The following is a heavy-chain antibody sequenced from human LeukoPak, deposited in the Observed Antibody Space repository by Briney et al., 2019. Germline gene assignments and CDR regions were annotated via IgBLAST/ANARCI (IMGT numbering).Heavy chain of an antibody. CDR2: INHSGST. J-gene: IGHJ4*02. CDR3: ARTTVTKFDAFDY. D-gene: IGHD4-17*01. Sequence: PSETLSLTCAVYGGSFSGYYWSWIRQPPGKGLEWIGEINHSGSTNYNASPKSRVTISVDTSKNQFSLKLSSVTAADTAVYYCARTTVTKFDAFDYWGQGTLVTVSS. CDR1: GGSFSGYY. V-gene: IGHV4-34*01.